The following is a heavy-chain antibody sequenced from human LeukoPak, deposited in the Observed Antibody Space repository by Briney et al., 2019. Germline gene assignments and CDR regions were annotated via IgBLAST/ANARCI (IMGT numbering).Heavy chain of an antibody. V-gene: IGHV3-23*01. CDR1: GFTFSSYA. CDR3: AKDAHCSGDSCLSSKTRSGFDY. CDR2: ISGSGGST. J-gene: IGHJ4*02. D-gene: IGHD2-15*01. Sequence: GGALRLSCAASGFTFSSYAMSWVRQAPGKGLEWVSAISGSGGSTYYADSVKGRFTISRDNSKDTLYLQMNSLRAEDTAVYYCAKDAHCSGDSCLSSKTRSGFDYWGQGTLVTVSS.